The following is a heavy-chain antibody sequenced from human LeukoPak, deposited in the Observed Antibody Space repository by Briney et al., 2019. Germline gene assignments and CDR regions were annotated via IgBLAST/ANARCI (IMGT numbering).Heavy chain of an antibody. Sequence: ETLSLTCTVSGGSISSSSYYWGWIRQPPGKGLEWVSVIYSGGSTYYADSVKGRFTISRDNSKNTLYLQMSSLRVEDTAVYYCARGPETAMVPRYWGQGTLVTVSS. J-gene: IGHJ4*02. V-gene: IGHV3-53*01. D-gene: IGHD5-18*01. CDR1: GGSISSSSYY. CDR2: IYSGGST. CDR3: ARGPETAMVPRY.